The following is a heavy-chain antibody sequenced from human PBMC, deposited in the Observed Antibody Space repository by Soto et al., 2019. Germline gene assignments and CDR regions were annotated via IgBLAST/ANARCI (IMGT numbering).Heavy chain of an antibody. CDR1: GGSISSSSYY. V-gene: IGHV4-39*02. J-gene: IGHJ4*02. CDR3: AKDNYDFWSGYTHYFDY. CDR2: IYYSGST. Sequence: SETLSLTCTVSGGSISSSSYYWGRIRQPPGKGLEWIGSIYYSGSTYYNPSLKSRVTISVDTSKNQFSLKLSSVTAADTAVYYCAKDNYDFWSGYTHYFDYWGQGTLVTVSS. D-gene: IGHD3-3*01.